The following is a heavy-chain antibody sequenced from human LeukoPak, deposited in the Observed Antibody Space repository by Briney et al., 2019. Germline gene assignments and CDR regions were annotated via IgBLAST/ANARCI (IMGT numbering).Heavy chain of an antibody. D-gene: IGHD6-13*01. Sequence: ASVKVSSKASGYTFTGYYMHWVRQAPGQGLEWMGWINPNSGGTNYALKFQGRVTMTRDTSISTAYMELSRLRSDDTAVYYCARVVRGAAAGNNWFDPWGQGTLVTVSS. CDR2: INPNSGGT. CDR1: GYTFTGYY. J-gene: IGHJ5*02. V-gene: IGHV1-2*02. CDR3: ARVVRGAAAGNNWFDP.